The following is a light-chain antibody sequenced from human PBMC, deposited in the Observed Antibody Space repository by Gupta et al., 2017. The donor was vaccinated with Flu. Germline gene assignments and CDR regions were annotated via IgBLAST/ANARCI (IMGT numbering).Light chain of an antibody. Sequence: SVPISCTGSSCDVGAYNSVSWYQQYQGRPPLFWCYDVTKRPSGAPDRFSGSKSGNTASLTVSGLQAEDEAVYYCFSPAGNFKVMFGGGTKLTVV. CDR1: SCDVGAYNS. CDR2: DVT. J-gene: IGLJ3*02. V-gene: IGLV2-11*02. CDR3: FSPAGNFKVM.